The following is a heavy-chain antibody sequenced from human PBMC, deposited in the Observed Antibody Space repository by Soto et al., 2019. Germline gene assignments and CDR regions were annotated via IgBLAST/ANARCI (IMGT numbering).Heavy chain of an antibody. CDR3: ASRSGGLYYDSSRLH. D-gene: IGHD3-22*01. CDR1: GFTFSSYA. CDR2: ISYDGSNK. Sequence: QVQLVESGGGVVQPGRSLRLSCAASGFTFSSYAMHWVRQAPGKGLEWVAVISYDGSNKYYADSVKGRFTISRDNSKNTLYLQRNSLRAEDTAVYYCASRSGGLYYDSSRLHWGQGTLVTVAS. J-gene: IGHJ4*02. V-gene: IGHV3-30-3*01.